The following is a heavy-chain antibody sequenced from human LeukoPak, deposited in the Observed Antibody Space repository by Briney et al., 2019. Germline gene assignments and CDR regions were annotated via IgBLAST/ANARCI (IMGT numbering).Heavy chain of an antibody. D-gene: IGHD6-13*01. CDR3: ARDQEAAAEG. Sequence: PSETLSLTCTVSGGSISSSSYYWGWIRQPPGKGLEWIGSIYYSGSTYYNPSLKSRVTVSVDTSKNQFSLKLSSVTAADTAVYYCARDQEAAAEGWGQGTLVTVSS. CDR1: GGSISSSSYY. J-gene: IGHJ4*02. V-gene: IGHV4-39*07. CDR2: IYYSGST.